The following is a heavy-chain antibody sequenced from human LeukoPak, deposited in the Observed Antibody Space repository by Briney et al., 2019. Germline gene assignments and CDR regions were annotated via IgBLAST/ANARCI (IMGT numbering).Heavy chain of an antibody. CDR2: ISAYNGNT. D-gene: IGHD2-2*01. V-gene: IGHV1-18*01. J-gene: IGHJ1*01. CDR3: ARAEGYCSSTSCYYYFQH. Sequence: ASVKVSCKASGYTFTSYGISWARQAPGQGLEWMGWISAYNGNTNYAQKLQGRVTMTTDTSTSTAYMELRSLRSDDTAVYYCARAEGYCSSTSCYYYFQHWGQGTLVTVSS. CDR1: GYTFTSYG.